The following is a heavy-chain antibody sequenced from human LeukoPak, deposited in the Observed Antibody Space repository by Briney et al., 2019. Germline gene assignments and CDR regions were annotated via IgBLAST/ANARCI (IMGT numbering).Heavy chain of an antibody. CDR2: IHYSDSA. J-gene: IGHJ4*02. Sequence: PSETLSLTCAVSGGSISNSGYYWAWIRQPPGKGLEYIGNIHYSDSALYNPSLQSRATILVDTSKNQFSMKLSSVTAADTAVYYCARRRAAAGPFDYWGRGTLVTVPS. CDR3: ARRRAAAGPFDY. V-gene: IGHV4-39*01. CDR1: GGSISNSGYY. D-gene: IGHD6-13*01.